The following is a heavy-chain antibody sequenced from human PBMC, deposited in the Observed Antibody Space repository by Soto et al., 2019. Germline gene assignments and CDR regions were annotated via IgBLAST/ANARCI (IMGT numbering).Heavy chain of an antibody. CDR1: GFNLNNYG. V-gene: IGHV3-21*01. D-gene: IGHD2-2*01. CDR2: VSKSDYT. Sequence: SLRLSCAVSGFNLNNYGINWVRQAPGKGLEWVSSVSKSDYTYYSDSVKGRFTISRDNAKNSVSLQMNTLRAEDTAVYYCAREDSIIIPAVSDFWGQGTLVTVS. CDR3: AREDSIIIPAVSDF. J-gene: IGHJ4*02.